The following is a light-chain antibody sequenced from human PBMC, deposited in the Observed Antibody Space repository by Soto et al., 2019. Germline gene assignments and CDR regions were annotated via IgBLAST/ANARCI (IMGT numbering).Light chain of an antibody. CDR1: SSNIGAGYD. Sequence: QSALTQPPSVSGAPGQRVTISCTGSSSNIGAGYDVHWYQQLPGTAPKLLIYGNSNRPSGVPDRFSGSKSGTSASLAITGLQAEDEADYYCQSYDSSLSGPHWVFGGGTQLTVL. J-gene: IGLJ3*02. V-gene: IGLV1-40*01. CDR2: GNS. CDR3: QSYDSSLSGPHWV.